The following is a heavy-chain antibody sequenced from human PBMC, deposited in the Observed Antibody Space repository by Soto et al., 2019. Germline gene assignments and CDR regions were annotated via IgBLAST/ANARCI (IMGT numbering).Heavy chain of an antibody. D-gene: IGHD3-10*01. CDR2: IYYSGST. CDR3: VRTLTSGRQDS. CDR1: GGSISGHY. J-gene: IGHJ5*01. Sequence: QVQLQESGPGLVKPSETLSLTCTVSGGSISGHYWSWIRQSPGKGLEWIAYIYYSGSTNYNPTLQSRVTISLDTSKNQFSLKLTSVTAADTAVYYCVRTLTSGRQDSWGQGTLVTVAS. V-gene: IGHV4-59*11.